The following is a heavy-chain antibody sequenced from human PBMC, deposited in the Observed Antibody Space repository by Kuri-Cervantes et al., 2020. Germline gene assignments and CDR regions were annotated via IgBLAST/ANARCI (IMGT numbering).Heavy chain of an antibody. Sequence: SETLSLTCAVSGGSISSSNWWSWVRQPPGKGLEWIGEIYHSGSTNYNPSLKSRVTISVDTPKNQFSLKLSSVTAADTAVYYCARGRLYYYGSGTLDYWGQGTLVTVSS. CDR3: ARGRLYYYGSGTLDY. J-gene: IGHJ4*02. D-gene: IGHD3-10*01. CDR1: GGSISSSNW. V-gene: IGHV4-4*02. CDR2: IYHSGST.